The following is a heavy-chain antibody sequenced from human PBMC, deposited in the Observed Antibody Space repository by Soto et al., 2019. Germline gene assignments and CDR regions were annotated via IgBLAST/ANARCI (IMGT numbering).Heavy chain of an antibody. J-gene: IGHJ6*04. CDR1: GYTFTSYY. V-gene: IGHV1-46*04. CDR3: AREKGATIFRVVTGRFHELWGMDV. Sequence: ASVKASCKASGYTFTSYYMHWVRQAPGQGLEWMGIINPSGGSTSYAQKLQGRVTMTRDTSTSTVYMELSSLRSEDTAVYYCAREKGATIFRVVTGRFHELWGMDVWGKGTT. D-gene: IGHD3-3*01. CDR2: INPSGGST.